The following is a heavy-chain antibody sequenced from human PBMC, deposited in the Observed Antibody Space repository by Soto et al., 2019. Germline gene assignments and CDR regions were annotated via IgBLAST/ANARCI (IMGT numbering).Heavy chain of an antibody. CDR2: ISGSGGST. CDR1: GFTFSSYA. Sequence: VGSLRLSCAASGFTFSSYAMSWVRQAPGKGLEWVSAISGSGGSTYYADSVKGRFTISRDNSKNTLYLQMNSLRAEDTAVYYCAKGFAYNRITIFGVVYHPDSWRQGTLVTVSS. J-gene: IGHJ5*02. D-gene: IGHD3-3*01. V-gene: IGHV3-23*01. CDR3: AKGFAYNRITIFGVVYHPDS.